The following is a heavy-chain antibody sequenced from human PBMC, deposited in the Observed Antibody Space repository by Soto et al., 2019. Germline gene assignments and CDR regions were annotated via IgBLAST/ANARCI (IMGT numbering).Heavy chain of an antibody. CDR3: AKDYPPTGMATSFFDY. J-gene: IGHJ4*02. Sequence: GGSLRLSCAASGFTFSSYAMSWVRQAPGKGLEWVSAITGSGGSTYYADSVKGRFAISRDNSKNSLYVQMSSLRAEDTAVYYCAKDYPPTGMATSFFDYWGQGTLVTVSS. V-gene: IGHV3-23*01. CDR1: GFTFSSYA. CDR2: ITGSGGST. D-gene: IGHD5-12*01.